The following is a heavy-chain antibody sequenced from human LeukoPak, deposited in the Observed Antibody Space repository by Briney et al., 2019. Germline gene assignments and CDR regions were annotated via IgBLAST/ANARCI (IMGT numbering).Heavy chain of an antibody. D-gene: IGHD3-10*01. CDR3: VRSLERFGTRDY. Sequence: GGSLRLSCAASEFIFCAYWMTWVRQAPGKGLEWVAHINQDGTEKYYMDSVKGRFTISRDNAKKSLFLQMNSLTAEDTALYYCVRSLERFGTRDYWGQGTLVTVSS. CDR1: EFIFCAYW. CDR2: INQDGTEK. J-gene: IGHJ4*02. V-gene: IGHV3-7*01.